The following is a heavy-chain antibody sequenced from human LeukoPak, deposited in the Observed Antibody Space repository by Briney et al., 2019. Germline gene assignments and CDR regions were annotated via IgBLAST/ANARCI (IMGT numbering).Heavy chain of an antibody. Sequence: ASVKVSCKASGYIFTSYGISWVRQAPGQGLEWMGWISAYNGNTNYAQKLQGRVTMTTDTSTSTAYMELRSLRSDDTAVYYCARDRYSGSYFDYWGQGTLVTVSS. V-gene: IGHV1-18*01. CDR1: GYIFTSYG. D-gene: IGHD1-26*01. CDR2: ISAYNGNT. CDR3: ARDRYSGSYFDY. J-gene: IGHJ4*02.